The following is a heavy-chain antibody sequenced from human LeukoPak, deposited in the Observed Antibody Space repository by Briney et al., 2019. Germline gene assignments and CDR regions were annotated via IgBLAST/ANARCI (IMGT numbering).Heavy chain of an antibody. Sequence: GGSLRLSCAASGFTFSSYEMNWVRQAPGKGLEWVSYISFSGTTIYYADSVKGRFTISRDNAKNSLFLQMNSLRAEDTAVYYCARDNIGHGIDYWGQGTLVTVSS. J-gene: IGHJ4*02. V-gene: IGHV3-48*03. CDR1: GFTFSSYE. CDR3: ARDNIGHGIDY. CDR2: ISFSGTTI. D-gene: IGHD2/OR15-2a*01.